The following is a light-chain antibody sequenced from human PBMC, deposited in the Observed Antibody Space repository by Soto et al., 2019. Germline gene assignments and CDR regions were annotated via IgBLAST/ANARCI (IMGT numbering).Light chain of an antibody. J-gene: IGKJ1*01. V-gene: IGKV3-15*01. CDR1: HSVSIK. CDR3: QQYNNGSPLT. Sequence: EIVMTQSPATLAVSPGERATLSCRASHSVSIKLALYQQKPGHAPRLLIYDTSASASGIPVRFSGSGCGTEFTLTITSLRSEDFDVYYYQQYNNGSPLTFGQGTKVDIK. CDR2: DTS.